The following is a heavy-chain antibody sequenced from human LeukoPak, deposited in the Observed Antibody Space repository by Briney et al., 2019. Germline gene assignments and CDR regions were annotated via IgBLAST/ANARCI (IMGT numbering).Heavy chain of an antibody. J-gene: IGHJ3*02. CDR3: AKDDGGHCSRTSCGDAYDI. Sequence: GGSLRLSCAASGITVSTNYMSWVRQAPGKGLEWVSALSGNGYNTYYADSVKGRFTISRDNSNNTLQLQMNSLRADDTAVYYCAKDDGGHCSRTSCGDAYDIWGQGTMVTVAS. D-gene: IGHD2-2*01. V-gene: IGHV3-23*01. CDR1: GITVSTNY. CDR2: LSGNGYNT.